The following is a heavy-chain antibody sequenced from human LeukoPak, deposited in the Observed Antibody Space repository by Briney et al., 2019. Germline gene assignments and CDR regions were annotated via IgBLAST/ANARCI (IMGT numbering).Heavy chain of an antibody. CDR3: DYSKFYYYYMDV. Sequence: GGSLRPSCVASGVSFDNYAMTWVRQAPGKGLEWVANKNQGGSEKDYVDSVKGRFTISRDNAKKSRFLQMKSLRAEDTADCAADYSKFYYYYMDVWGKGTTVIVSS. D-gene: IGHD4-11*01. CDR2: KNQGGSEK. J-gene: IGHJ6*03. CDR1: GVSFDNYA. V-gene: IGHV3-7*01.